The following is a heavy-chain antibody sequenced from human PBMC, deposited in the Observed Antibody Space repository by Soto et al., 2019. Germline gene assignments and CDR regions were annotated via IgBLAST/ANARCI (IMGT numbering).Heavy chain of an antibody. CDR3: ATYSGNYERYGVYYGMDV. CDR1: GFTISSYA. V-gene: IGHV3-23*01. D-gene: IGHD1-26*01. CDR2: IRGSSLKV. Sequence: PGGSLRLSCVASGFTISSYAMSWVRQAPGKGPEWVSGIRGSSLKVHYTDSVKGRFTISRDKSKNTLYLQMNSLRAEDTAVYYCATYSGNYERYGVYYGMDVWGQGTTVTVSS. J-gene: IGHJ6*02.